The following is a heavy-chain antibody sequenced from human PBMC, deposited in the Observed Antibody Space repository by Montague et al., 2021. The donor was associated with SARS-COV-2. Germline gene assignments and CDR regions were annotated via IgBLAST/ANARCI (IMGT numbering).Heavy chain of an antibody. CDR3: ARDDFIVGSTKDYYYGMDD. J-gene: IGHJ6*02. CDR2: ISSSGSTI. Sequence: SLRPSCAASGFTFSDYYMSWIRQAPGKGLEWVSHISSSGSTINYADSVKGRFTISRDNAKNSLYLQMNSLRAEDTALYYCARDDFIVGSTKDYYYGMDDWGQGTTVTVSS. CDR1: GFTFSDYY. D-gene: IGHD1-26*01. V-gene: IGHV3-11*01.